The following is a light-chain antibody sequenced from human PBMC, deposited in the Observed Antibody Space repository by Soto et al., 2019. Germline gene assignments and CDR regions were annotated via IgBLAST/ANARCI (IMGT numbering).Light chain of an antibody. V-gene: IGLV1-44*01. Sequence: QSVLTQAPSASGTPGQRVTISCSGSSSNIGSNTVNWYQQLPGTAPKLLIYNNNQRPSGVPDRISGSKSGTSASLAIGGLQSEDEADYYCAAWDDSLNGFYVFGTGTKVTVL. CDR2: NNN. CDR1: SSNIGSNT. J-gene: IGLJ1*01. CDR3: AAWDDSLNGFYV.